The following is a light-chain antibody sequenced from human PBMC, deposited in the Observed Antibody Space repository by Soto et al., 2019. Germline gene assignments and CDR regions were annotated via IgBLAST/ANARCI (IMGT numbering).Light chain of an antibody. CDR3: GTWDTSLSAYV. J-gene: IGLJ1*01. Sequence: QSVLTQPPSVSAASGQKVTISCSGSRSNIGDNYVSWYRLLPGAAPKLLISDNERRPSGIPDRFSGSKSGTTATLAIAGLQTADEAEYYCGTWDTSLSAYVFAAGTKVTVL. CDR1: RSNIGDNY. V-gene: IGLV1-51*01. CDR2: DNE.